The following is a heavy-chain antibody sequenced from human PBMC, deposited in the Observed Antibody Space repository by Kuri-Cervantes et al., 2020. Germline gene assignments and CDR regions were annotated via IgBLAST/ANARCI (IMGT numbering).Heavy chain of an antibody. CDR2: ISGSSSII. Sequence: GGSLRLSCAASGFTFSIYSMSWVRQAPGKGLEWVSYISGSSSIIYYADSVKGRFTISRDNAKSSLYLHLNHLRVEDTAVYYCAGAAGAATDYWGRGALVTVSS. D-gene: IGHD6-25*01. CDR1: GFTFSIYS. J-gene: IGHJ4*02. V-gene: IGHV3-48*01. CDR3: AGAAGAATDY.